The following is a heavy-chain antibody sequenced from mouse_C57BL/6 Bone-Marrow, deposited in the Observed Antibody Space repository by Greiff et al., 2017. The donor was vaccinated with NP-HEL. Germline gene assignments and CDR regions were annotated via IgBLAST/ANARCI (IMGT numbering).Heavy chain of an antibody. CDR2: IDPSDSYS. J-gene: IGHJ3*01. CDR3: AIGGLRRFAY. CDR1: GYTFTSYW. D-gene: IGHD2-4*01. Sequence: VQLQQPGAELVKPGASVKLSCKASGYTFTSYWMQWVKQRPGQGLEWIGEIDPSDSYSNYNQKFKGNATLTVDTSSSTADMQLSSRTSEDSAVYYCAIGGLRRFAYWGQGTLVTVSA. V-gene: IGHV1-50*01.